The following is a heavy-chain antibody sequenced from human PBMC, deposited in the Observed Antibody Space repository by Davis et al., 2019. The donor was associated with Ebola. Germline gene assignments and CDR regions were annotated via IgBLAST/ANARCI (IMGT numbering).Heavy chain of an antibody. CDR3: TRDGTRDSLVY. J-gene: IGHJ4*02. V-gene: IGHV3-7*03. D-gene: IGHD1-1*01. Sequence: PGGSLRLSCAASGFTFSNFDMHWVRQAPGKGLEWVANINQDESQKSYVASLKGRFTISRDNAKNSLHLQMNSLTAEDTAVYYCTRDGTRDSLVYWGQGTLVTVSS. CDR2: INQDESQK. CDR1: GFTFSNFD.